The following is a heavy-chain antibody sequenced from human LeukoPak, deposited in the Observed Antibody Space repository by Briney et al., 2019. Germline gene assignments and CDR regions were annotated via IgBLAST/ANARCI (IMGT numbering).Heavy chain of an antibody. CDR3: VKESSYALPDY. V-gene: IGHV3-64D*06. J-gene: IGHJ4*02. CDR2: ISSNGGST. D-gene: IGHD6-6*01. CDR1: GFTFSSYA. Sequence: GGSLRVSCSASGFTFSSYAMHWVRQAPGKGLEYVSAISSNGGSTYYADSVKGRFTISRDNSKNTLYLQMSSLRAEDTAVYYCVKESSYALPDYWGQGTLVTVSS.